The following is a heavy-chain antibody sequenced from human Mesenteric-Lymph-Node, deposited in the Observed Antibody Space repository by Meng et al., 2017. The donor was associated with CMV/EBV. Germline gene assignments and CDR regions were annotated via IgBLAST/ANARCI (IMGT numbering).Heavy chain of an antibody. D-gene: IGHD3-9*01. CDR2: INHSGST. CDR1: GGSFSGYY. J-gene: IGHJ4*02. Sequence: VRFHQWGAGLLKPSETLSVTCAVYGGSFSGYYWNWIRQSPEKGLEWIGEINHSGSTTYNPSFTSRIIISVDTSTNQISLNMSSVTAADTAVYYCARGSSYDILTGYFDYWGQGALVTVSS. V-gene: IGHV4-34*01. CDR3: ARGSSYDILTGYFDY.